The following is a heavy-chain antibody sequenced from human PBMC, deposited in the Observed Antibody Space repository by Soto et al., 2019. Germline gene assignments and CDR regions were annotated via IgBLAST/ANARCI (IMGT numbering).Heavy chain of an antibody. Sequence: PGGSLRLSCAASGFTFTRYSMNWVRQAPGKGLEWVSSISSTTNYIYYGDSMKGRFTISRDNAENSLYLEMNSLRAEDTVVYYCARESEDLTSNFDYWGQGTLVTVSS. CDR2: ISSTTNYI. V-gene: IGHV3-21*06. CDR1: GFTFTRYS. J-gene: IGHJ4*02. CDR3: ARESEDLTSNFDY.